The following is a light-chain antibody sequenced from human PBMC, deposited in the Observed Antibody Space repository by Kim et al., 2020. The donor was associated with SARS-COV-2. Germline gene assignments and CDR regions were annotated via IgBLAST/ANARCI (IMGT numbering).Light chain of an antibody. J-gene: IGLJ3*02. CDR2: RNN. V-gene: IGLV1-47*01. CDR1: SSNIGSNY. CDR3: AAWDDSLGWV. Sequence: QSVLTQPPSASGTPGQRVTISCSGSSSNIGSNYVYWYQQLPGMAPKLLIYRNNQRPSGVPDRFSGSKSGTSASLAISGLRSEDEADYYCAAWDDSLGWVFGGGTQLTVL.